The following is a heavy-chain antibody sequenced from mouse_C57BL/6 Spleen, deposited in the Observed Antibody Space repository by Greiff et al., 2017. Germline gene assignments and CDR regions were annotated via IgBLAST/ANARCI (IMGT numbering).Heavy chain of an antibody. J-gene: IGHJ4*01. Sequence: VQLQQPGAELVRPGSSVKLSCTASGYTFTSYWMPWVKQRPLQGLEWIGHIDPSDSDTHYPQKFKDTATLTVDKSSSTAYRQLSSRTSEDSAVYYGARDYAMDYWGQGTSVTVSS. CDR1: GYTFTSYW. V-gene: IGHV1-52*01. CDR3: ARDYAMDY. CDR2: IDPSDSDT.